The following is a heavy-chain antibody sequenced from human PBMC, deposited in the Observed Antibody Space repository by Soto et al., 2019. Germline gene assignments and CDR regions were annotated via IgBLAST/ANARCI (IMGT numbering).Heavy chain of an antibody. CDR2: ISSSGSTI. CDR3: ARETPTDFWSGYYYYYYMDV. CDR1: GFTFSDYY. Sequence: GGSLRLSCAASGFTFSDYYMSWIRQAPGKGLEWVSYISSSGSTIYYADSVKGRFTISRDNAKNSLYLQMNSLRAEDTAVYYCARETPTDFWSGYYYYYYMDVWGKGTTVTVSS. J-gene: IGHJ6*03. V-gene: IGHV3-11*01. D-gene: IGHD3-3*01.